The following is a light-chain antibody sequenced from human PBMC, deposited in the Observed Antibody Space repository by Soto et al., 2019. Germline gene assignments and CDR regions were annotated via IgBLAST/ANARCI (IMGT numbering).Light chain of an antibody. CDR1: QSVSSN. J-gene: IGKJ1*01. CDR3: QEDDNWPRT. CDR2: GAA. Sequence: EIVITQSPATLSVSPGERATLSCWASQSVSSNLAWYQQKSVQALGLLMYGAATRARGIPVGFSGSGSGTEFTLTISSLQSEDFAVYCCQEDDNWPRTFGQATKVDIK. V-gene: IGKV3-15*01.